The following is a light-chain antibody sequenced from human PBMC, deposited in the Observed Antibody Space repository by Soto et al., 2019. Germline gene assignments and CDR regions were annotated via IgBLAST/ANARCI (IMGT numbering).Light chain of an antibody. CDR1: QSLNSNF. CDR2: AAS. Sequence: EIVLTQSPGTLSLSPGESATLSCRASQSLNSNFLAWYQQTPGQAPRLLVYAASSRATGIPDRFSGSASGTVFTLTISRLEPEDFAVYYCQQYDTSPPRYTFGQGTKLEIE. V-gene: IGKV3-20*01. CDR3: QQYDTSPPRYT. J-gene: IGKJ2*01.